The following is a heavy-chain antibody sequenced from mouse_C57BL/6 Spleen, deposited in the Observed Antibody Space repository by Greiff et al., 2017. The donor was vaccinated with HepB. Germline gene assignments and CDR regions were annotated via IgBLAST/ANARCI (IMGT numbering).Heavy chain of an antibody. CDR2: IHPNSGST. CDR3: ARKKDYDYDGFAY. V-gene: IGHV1-64*01. CDR1: GYTFTSYW. Sequence: QVQLKESGAELVKPGASVKLSCKASGYTFTSYWMHWVKQRPGQGLEWIGMIHPNSGSTNYNEKFKSKATLTVDKSSSTAYMQLSSLTSEDSAVYYCARKKDYDYDGFAYWGQGTLVTVSA. D-gene: IGHD2-4*01. J-gene: IGHJ3*01.